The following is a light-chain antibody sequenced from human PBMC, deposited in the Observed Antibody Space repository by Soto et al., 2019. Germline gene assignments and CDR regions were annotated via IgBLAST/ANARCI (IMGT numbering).Light chain of an antibody. J-gene: IGKJ3*01. CDR1: QSVSSH. CDR2: GAS. CDR3: QQRSNWAT. V-gene: IGKV3-15*01. Sequence: EIVMTQSPATLSASPGERATLSCRASQSVSSHLACYQQKPGQAPRLLIYGASTRATGIPARFSGSGSGTEFTLTISSLQSEDFAVYYCQQRSNWATFGPGTKVDIK.